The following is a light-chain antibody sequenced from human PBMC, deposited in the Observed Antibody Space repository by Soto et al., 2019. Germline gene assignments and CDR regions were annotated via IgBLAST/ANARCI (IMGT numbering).Light chain of an antibody. Sequence: QSALAQAASVSGSPGQSITISCTGTSGDVGRYNLVSWYQQYPGKAPKLLIYEVNKRPSGTSSRFSGSKSGYTASLTISGLQAEDEADYYCCSYAGESSLVFGSGTKLAVL. CDR2: EVN. V-gene: IGLV2-23*02. CDR1: SGDVGRYNL. CDR3: CSYAGESSLV. J-gene: IGLJ3*02.